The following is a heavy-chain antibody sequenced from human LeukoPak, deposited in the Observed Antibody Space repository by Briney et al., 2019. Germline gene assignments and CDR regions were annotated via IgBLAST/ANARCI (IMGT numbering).Heavy chain of an antibody. Sequence: SGTLSLTCTVSGGSISSYYWSWIRQPPGKGLEWIGRVYTSGSTNYNPSLESRVTMSVDTSKNQFSLNLSSVTAADTAVYYCARGNSSSWPLDYWGQGALVTVSS. CDR2: VYTSGST. J-gene: IGHJ4*02. D-gene: IGHD6-13*01. CDR1: GGSISSYY. V-gene: IGHV4-4*07. CDR3: ARGNSSSWPLDY.